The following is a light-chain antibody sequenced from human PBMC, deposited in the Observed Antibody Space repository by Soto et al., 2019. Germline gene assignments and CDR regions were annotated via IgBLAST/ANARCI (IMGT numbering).Light chain of an antibody. Sequence: EIVLTQSPGTLYLSPGERATLSCRASQSVSNNYLAWYHQKPRRAPRLVISGASSRATGIPDRFSGSGSGTDFTLTISRLEPEDFAVYYCQQHGTTPWTFGQGTNVEFK. CDR2: GAS. V-gene: IGKV3-20*01. J-gene: IGKJ1*01. CDR1: QSVSNNY. CDR3: QQHGTTPWT.